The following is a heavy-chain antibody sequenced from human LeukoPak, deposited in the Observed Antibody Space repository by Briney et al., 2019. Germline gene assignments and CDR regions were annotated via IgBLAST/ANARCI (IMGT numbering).Heavy chain of an antibody. D-gene: IGHD5-18*01. CDR1: GGSISSYY. CDR2: IYYSGST. CDR3: ARVRGIQLWLYYFDY. J-gene: IGHJ4*02. V-gene: IGHV4-59*01. Sequence: PSETLSPTCTVSGGSISSYYWSWIRQPPGKGLEWIGYIYYSGSTNYNPSLKSRVTISVDTSKNQFSLKLSSVTAADTAVYYCARVRGIQLWLYYFDYWGQGTLVTVSS.